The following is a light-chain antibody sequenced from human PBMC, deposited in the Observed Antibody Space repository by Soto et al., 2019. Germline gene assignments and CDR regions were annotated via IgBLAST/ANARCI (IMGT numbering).Light chain of an antibody. CDR2: AAS. V-gene: IGKV1-39*01. J-gene: IGKJ5*01. CDR3: QQYGSSPSIT. CDR1: QDIGTY. Sequence: DIQMTQSPSSLSASIGDSVIIACRASQDIGTYLNWYQHKPGKAPKHLIYAASSLQSGVPSRFSGSGSGTDFTLTISSLQPEDFAVYYCQQYGSSPSITFGQGTRLEIK.